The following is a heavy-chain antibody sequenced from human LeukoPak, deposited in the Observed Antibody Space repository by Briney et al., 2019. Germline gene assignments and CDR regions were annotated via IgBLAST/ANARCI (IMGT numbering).Heavy chain of an antibody. CDR2: IRAKADNYAT. J-gene: IGHJ4*02. V-gene: IGHV3-73*01. Sequence: KVSCKASGYTFTGYYMHWVRQASGIGLEWVGRIRAKADNYATTYAASVKGRFTISRDDSKNTAYLQMNSLKTEDTAVYYCASYTSAVQLRFLELTQQWGQGTLVTVSS. CDR1: GYTFTGYY. D-gene: IGHD3-3*01. CDR3: ASYTSAVQLRFLELTQQ.